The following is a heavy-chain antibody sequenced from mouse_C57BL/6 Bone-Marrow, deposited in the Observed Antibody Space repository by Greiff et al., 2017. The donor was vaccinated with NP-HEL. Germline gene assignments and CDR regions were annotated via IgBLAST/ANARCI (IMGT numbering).Heavy chain of an antibody. CDR2: IYPGDGDT. D-gene: IGHD4-1*01. Sequence: LQQSGASVKISCTASGYAFSSYWMNWVKQRPGKGLEWIGQIYPGDGDTNYNGKFKGKATLTADKSSSTAYMQLSSLTSEDSAAYFCAKDWNYFDYWGQGTTLTVSS. CDR3: AKDWNYFDY. J-gene: IGHJ2*01. V-gene: IGHV1-80*01. CDR1: GYAFSSYW.